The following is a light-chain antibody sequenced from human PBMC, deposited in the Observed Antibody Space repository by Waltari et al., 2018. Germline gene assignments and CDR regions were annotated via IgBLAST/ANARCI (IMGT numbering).Light chain of an antibody. J-gene: IGKJ4*01. Sequence: EIVMTQSPATLSVSPGERATLSCRASQRIDSTNLVWYQQKPGQAPRLLIDGASSRATGIPDRFSGSGSGTDFSLTISRLEPEDFAVYYCQQRNNWPLTFGGGTKVEIK. CDR2: GAS. CDR1: QRIDSTN. CDR3: QQRNNWPLT. V-gene: IGKV3D-20*02.